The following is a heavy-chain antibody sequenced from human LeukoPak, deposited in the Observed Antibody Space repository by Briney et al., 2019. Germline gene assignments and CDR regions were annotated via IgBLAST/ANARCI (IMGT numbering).Heavy chain of an antibody. V-gene: IGHV1-8*03. CDR2: MNPNSCNT. CDR1: GYTFTSYD. CDR3: ARGRGCAGGSYYLFSYYYYMDV. J-gene: IGHJ6*03. Sequence: ASVKVSCKASGYTFTSYDINWVRQATGQGLEWMGWMNPNSCNTGYAQKFQGRVTITRNTSISTAYMELSSLRSEDTAVYYCARGRGCAGGSYYLFSYYYYMDVWGKGTTVTVSS. D-gene: IGHD2-15*01.